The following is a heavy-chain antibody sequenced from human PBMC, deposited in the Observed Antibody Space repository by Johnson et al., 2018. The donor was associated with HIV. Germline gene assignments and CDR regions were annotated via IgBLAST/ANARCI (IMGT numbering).Heavy chain of an antibody. D-gene: IGHD6-6*01. CDR3: AKVSQQQLGAFDI. CDR1: GFTFSTYT. Sequence: QVQLVESGGGVVQPGKSLRLFCAVSGFTFSTYTMHWVRQAPGRGLEWVAVISYDGSNKYYADSVKGRFTISRDTSRDTLYLQMNSLRAEDTAVYYCAKVSQQQLGAFDIWGQGTMVTVSS. V-gene: IGHV3-30*04. CDR2: ISYDGSNK. J-gene: IGHJ3*02.